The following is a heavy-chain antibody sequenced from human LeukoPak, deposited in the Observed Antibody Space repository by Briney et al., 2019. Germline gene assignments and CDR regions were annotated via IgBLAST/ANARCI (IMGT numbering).Heavy chain of an antibody. V-gene: IGHV7-4-1*02. Sequence: ASVKVSCKASGYTFTSYGISWVRQAPGQGLEWMGWINTNTGNPTYAQGFTGRFVFSLDTSVSTAYLQISSLKAEDTAVYYCARAVTFGGVIVHDAFDIWGQGTMVTVSS. J-gene: IGHJ3*02. CDR1: GYTFTSYG. CDR2: INTNTGNP. CDR3: ARAVTFGGVIVHDAFDI. D-gene: IGHD3-16*02.